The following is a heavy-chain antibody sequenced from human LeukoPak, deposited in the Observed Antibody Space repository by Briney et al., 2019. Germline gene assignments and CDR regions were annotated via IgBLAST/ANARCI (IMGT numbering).Heavy chain of an antibody. CDR2: MNPNSGNT. CDR3: ARGRGYDFWSNYYYFDY. D-gene: IGHD3-3*01. J-gene: IGHJ4*02. CDR1: GYTFTNYD. V-gene: IGHV1-8*01. Sequence: ASVKVSCKASGYTFTNYDISWVRQATGQGLEWMGWMNPNSGNTDFAQKFQGRVTMTTNISITTAYMELSALRSEDTAVYYCARGRGYDFWSNYYYFDYWGQGILVTVSS.